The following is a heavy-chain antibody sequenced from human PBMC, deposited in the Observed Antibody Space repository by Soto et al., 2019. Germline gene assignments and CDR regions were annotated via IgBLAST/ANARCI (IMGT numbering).Heavy chain of an antibody. Sequence: SETLSLTCTVSGGSISSYDWSWIRQPPGKGLEWIGYIYYSENTYYNPSLKSRVTISVDTSKNQFSLKLSSVTAADTAVYYCAKLAGYCSGNSCHGDYAMDVWGQGTTVTVSS. J-gene: IGHJ6*02. V-gene: IGHV4-59*04. CDR3: AKLAGYCSGNSCHGDYAMDV. CDR1: GGSISSYD. D-gene: IGHD2-2*01. CDR2: IYYSENT.